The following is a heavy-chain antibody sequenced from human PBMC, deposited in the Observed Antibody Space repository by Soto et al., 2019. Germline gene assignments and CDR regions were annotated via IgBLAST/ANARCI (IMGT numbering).Heavy chain of an antibody. CDR1: GYPFGGYA. Sequence: VQLVQSGAEVKKPGASVKVSCKASGYPFGGYAIGWVRQAPGQGLEWMGWVSAHTGDSGYAQRFQGRVTLTTETSTSTAYMELRGLRSDDTAVYYCARPSTSYGDYGWSLAYWGQGTLVTVSS. V-gene: IGHV1-18*01. CDR3: ARPSTSYGDYGWSLAY. CDR2: VSAHTGDS. J-gene: IGHJ4*02. D-gene: IGHD4-17*01.